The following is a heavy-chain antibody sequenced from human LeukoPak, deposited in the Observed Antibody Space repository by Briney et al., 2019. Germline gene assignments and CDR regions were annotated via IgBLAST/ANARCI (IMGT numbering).Heavy chain of an antibody. J-gene: IGHJ4*02. Sequence: GGSLRLSCAASGFTFNSYGMHWVRQAPGKGLEWVAVIWYDGSNKYYADSVKGRFTISGDNSKNTLYLQMNSLRAEDTAVYYCARDWGHYFDYWGQGTLVTVSS. CDR1: GFTFNSYG. CDR3: ARDWGHYFDY. CDR2: IWYDGSNK. D-gene: IGHD3-16*01. V-gene: IGHV3-33*01.